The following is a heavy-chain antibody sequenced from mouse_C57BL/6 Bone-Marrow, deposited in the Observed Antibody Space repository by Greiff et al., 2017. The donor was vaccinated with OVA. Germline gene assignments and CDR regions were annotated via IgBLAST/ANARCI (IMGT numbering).Heavy chain of an antibody. D-gene: IGHD1-1*01. J-gene: IGHJ1*03. V-gene: IGHV1-81*01. CDR1: GYTFTSYG. Sequence: LQESGAELARPGASVKLSCKASGYTFTSYGISWVKQRTGQGLEWLGEIYPRSGNTSYNEKFKGKATLTADKSSNTADMELRSLTSEDSAVYFCARSPIYYYGSSWYFDVWGTGTTVTVSS. CDR3: ARSPIYYYGSSWYFDV. CDR2: IYPRSGNT.